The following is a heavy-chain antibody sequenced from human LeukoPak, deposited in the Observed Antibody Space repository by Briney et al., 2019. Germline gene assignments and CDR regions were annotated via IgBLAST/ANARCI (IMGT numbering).Heavy chain of an antibody. V-gene: IGHV3-11*01. CDR1: GFTSSDYY. J-gene: IGHJ6*02. Sequence: GGSLRLSCAASGFTSSDYYMTWIRQPPGKGPEWISYISSSGGTTTYVDSVKGRFTISRDNAKNSLYLQMNSLRADDTAVHYCARSNYYTMDVWGQGTAVTVSS. CDR3: ARSNYYTMDV. CDR2: ISSSGGTT.